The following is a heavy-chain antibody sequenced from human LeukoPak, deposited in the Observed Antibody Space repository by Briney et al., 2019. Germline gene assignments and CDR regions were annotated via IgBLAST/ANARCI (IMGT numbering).Heavy chain of an antibody. J-gene: IGHJ4*02. V-gene: IGHV1-18*01. Sequence: ASVKVSCKASGYTFTSYGISWVRQAPGQGLEWMGWISAYNGNTNYAQKLQGRVTMTTDTSTSTAYMELRSLRSDDTAVYYCARDTLWFGEECIDYWGPGTLVTVSS. CDR1: GYTFTSYG. CDR2: ISAYNGNT. CDR3: ARDTLWFGEECIDY. D-gene: IGHD3-10*01.